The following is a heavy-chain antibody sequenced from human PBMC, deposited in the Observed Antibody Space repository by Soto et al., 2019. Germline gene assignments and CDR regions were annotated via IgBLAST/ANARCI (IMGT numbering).Heavy chain of an antibody. CDR3: ARDGGVPARFDP. J-gene: IGHJ5*02. CDR1: GYTFTSYG. CDR2: ISAYNGTT. V-gene: IGHV1-18*01. Sequence: QVQLVQSGAEVKKPGASVKVSCKASGYTFTSYGISWVRQAPGQGLEWMGWISAYNGTTNYAQKLQGRVTMTTDTSTRTADMALRSLRADDTAVYYCARDGGVPARFDPWGQGTLVTVSS. D-gene: IGHD2-8*02.